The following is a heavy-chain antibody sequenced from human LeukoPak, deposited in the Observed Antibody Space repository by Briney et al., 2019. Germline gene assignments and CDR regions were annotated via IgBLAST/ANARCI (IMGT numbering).Heavy chain of an antibody. CDR3: ARAGPSSSWHQLDY. Sequence: PGGSLRLSCAASGFTFSSYWMSWVRQAPGKGLEWVANIKQDGSEKYYVDSVKGRFTISRDNAKNSLYLQMNSLRAEDTAVYYCARAGPSSSWHQLDYWGQGTLVTVSS. J-gene: IGHJ4*02. D-gene: IGHD6-13*01. V-gene: IGHV3-7*01. CDR1: GFTFSSYW. CDR2: IKQDGSEK.